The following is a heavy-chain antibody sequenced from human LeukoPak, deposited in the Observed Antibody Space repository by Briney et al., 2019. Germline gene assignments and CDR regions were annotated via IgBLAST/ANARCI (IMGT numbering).Heavy chain of an antibody. D-gene: IGHD7-27*01. CDR2: TRYRSTWNT. CDR3: VRDFNWAFDY. CDR1: GDSDSSKSVS. Sequence: SQTLSLTCAISGDSDSSKSVSWNWVRRSPSRGLEYLGRTRYRSTWNTFYSLSVQGRITINADTSRNQVSLRLNSVTPEDTALYYCVRDFNWAFDYWGQGTLVTVSS. V-gene: IGHV6-1*01. J-gene: IGHJ4*02.